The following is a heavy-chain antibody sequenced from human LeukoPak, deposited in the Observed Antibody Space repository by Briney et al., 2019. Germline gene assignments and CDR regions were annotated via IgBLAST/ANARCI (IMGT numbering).Heavy chain of an antibody. J-gene: IGHJ5*02. D-gene: IGHD4-17*01. Sequence: SETLSLTCTVSGGSITSYYWSWIRQPAGKGLEWIGRIYTSGSTSYNPSLKSRVTMSVDTSKNQFSLRLSSVTAADTAVYYCARGFYGDSGYNWFDPWGQGTLVTVSS. CDR3: ARGFYGDSGYNWFDP. CDR2: IYTSGST. V-gene: IGHV4-4*07. CDR1: GGSITSYY.